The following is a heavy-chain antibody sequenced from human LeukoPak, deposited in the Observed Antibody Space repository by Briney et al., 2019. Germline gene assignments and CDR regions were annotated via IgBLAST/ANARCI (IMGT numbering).Heavy chain of an antibody. CDR2: INHSGNT. CDR1: GGSFSGYY. CDR3: ARGHSSVVTAIPDYFDY. J-gene: IGHJ4*02. Sequence: SETLSLTCAVYGGSFSGYYWSWIRQPPGKGLEWIGEINHSGNTNYNPSLRSRVSISVDTSKNQFSLRLRSVTAADTAVYYCARGHSSVVTAIPDYFDYWGRGTLVTVSS. V-gene: IGHV4-34*01. D-gene: IGHD2-21*02.